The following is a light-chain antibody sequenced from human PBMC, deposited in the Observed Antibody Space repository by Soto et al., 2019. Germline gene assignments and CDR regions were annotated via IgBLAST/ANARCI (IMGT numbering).Light chain of an antibody. Sequence: DIQMTQSPSSLSASVGDRVSITCRASQDIRRYLNWYQQKPGKAPELLIYATSNLQSGVPPRFSDSGSGTDFTLTISSLQPEDFATYYCQQGYSTQWTSGQGTKVEIK. J-gene: IGKJ1*01. CDR1: QDIRRY. CDR3: QQGYSTQWT. V-gene: IGKV1-39*01. CDR2: ATS.